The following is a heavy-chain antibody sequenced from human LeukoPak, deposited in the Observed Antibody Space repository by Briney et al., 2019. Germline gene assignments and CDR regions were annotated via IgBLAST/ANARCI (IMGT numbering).Heavy chain of an antibody. D-gene: IGHD1-26*01. CDR3: ARDGSVGATGYYYYYMDV. CDR2: IYYSGST. J-gene: IGHJ6*03. CDR1: GGSISSSSYY. V-gene: IGHV4-39*07. Sequence: PSETLSLTCTVSGGSISSSSYYWGWIRQPPGKGLEWIGSIYYSGSTYYNPSLKSRVTISVDTSKNQFSLKLSSVTAADTAVYYCARDGSVGATGYYYYYMDVWGKGTTVTVSS.